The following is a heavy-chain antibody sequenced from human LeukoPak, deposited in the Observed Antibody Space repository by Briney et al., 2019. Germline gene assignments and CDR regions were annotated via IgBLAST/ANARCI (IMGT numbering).Heavy chain of an antibody. V-gene: IGHV3-30*03. CDR2: ISYDGSNK. D-gene: IGHD6-19*01. CDR1: GFTFSSYG. J-gene: IGHJ6*03. CDR3: AGWSWGPTYYYYYYMDV. Sequence: GGSLRLSCAASGFTFSSYGMHWVRQAPGKGLEWVAVISYDGSNKYYADSVKGRFTISRDNSKNTLYLQMNSLRAEDTAVYYCAGWSWGPTYYYYYYMDVWGKGTTVTVSS.